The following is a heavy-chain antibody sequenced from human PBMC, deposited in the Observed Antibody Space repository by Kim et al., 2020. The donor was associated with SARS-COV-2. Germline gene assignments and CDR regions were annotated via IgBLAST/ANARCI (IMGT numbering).Heavy chain of an antibody. CDR3: ARDMWRFIAAAGDDAAYYYYGMDV. V-gene: IGHV4-59*13. CDR2: IYYSGST. CDR1: GGSISSYY. D-gene: IGHD6-13*01. J-gene: IGHJ6*02. Sequence: SETLSLTCTVSGGSISSYYWSWIRQPPGKGLEWIGYIYYSGSTNYNPSLKSRVTISVDTSKNQFSLKLSSVTAADTAVYYCARDMWRFIAAAGDDAAYYYYGMDVWGQGTTVTGSS.